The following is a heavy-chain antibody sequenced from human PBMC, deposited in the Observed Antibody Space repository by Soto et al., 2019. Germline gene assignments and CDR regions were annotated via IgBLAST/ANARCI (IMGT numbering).Heavy chain of an antibody. Sequence: QITLKESGPTLVKPTQTLTLTCTFSGFSLSTSGVGVGWIRQPPGKALEWLALIYWDDDKRYSPSLKSRLTITKDTSKNQVVLTMTNMGPVDTATYYCAHRADTIFGVVPNYFDYWGQGTLVTVSS. CDR2: IYWDDDK. J-gene: IGHJ4*02. CDR1: GFSLSTSGVG. CDR3: AHRADTIFGVVPNYFDY. V-gene: IGHV2-5*02. D-gene: IGHD3-3*01.